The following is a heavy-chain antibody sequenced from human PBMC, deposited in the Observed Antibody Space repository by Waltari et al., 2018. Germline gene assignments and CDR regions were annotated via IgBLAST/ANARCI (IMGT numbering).Heavy chain of an antibody. CDR1: GFNFGDYN. Sequence: EVQLVQSGGGLVQPGRSLRLSCTASGFNFGDYNVNWVRQAPGKGLEWVSFIRSSSSGGTRDYAASVRGRFTISRGDSENIVYLQMNSLKSDDTAVYYCSRDHPTVAGQEFDLWGQGTLVTVSS. CDR3: SRDHPTVAGQEFDL. J-gene: IGHJ5*02. CDR2: IRSSSSGGTR. D-gene: IGHD6-13*01. V-gene: IGHV3-49*04.